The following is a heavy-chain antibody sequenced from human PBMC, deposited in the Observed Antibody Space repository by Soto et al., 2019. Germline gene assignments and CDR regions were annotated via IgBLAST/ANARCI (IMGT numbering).Heavy chain of an antibody. CDR3: ARDDPSHCSGGSCSTPYSYYGVDV. D-gene: IGHD2-15*01. Sequence: QVQLVQSGAEVKKPGSSVRVSCKASGGILNTYTINWVRQAPGQGLEWMGRIIPILGVTNYAQNFQDRVTITADKSTTTAYMELSNLRSEDSAVYYCARDDPSHCSGGSCSTPYSYYGVDVWGQGTTVTVSS. CDR2: IIPILGVT. CDR1: GGILNTYT. J-gene: IGHJ6*02. V-gene: IGHV1-69*08.